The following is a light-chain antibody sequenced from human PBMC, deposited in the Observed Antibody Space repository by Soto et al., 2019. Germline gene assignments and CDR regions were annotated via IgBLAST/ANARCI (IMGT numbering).Light chain of an antibody. J-gene: IGLJ1*01. CDR2: EVS. Sequence: QSVLTQPPPASGSPGPPVTTSCTGTSSEVGGYNYVSWYQQHPGKAPKLMIYEVSKRPSGVPDRFSGSKSGNTASLTVSGLQAEDEADYYCSSYAGGNNYVFGAGTKVTVL. V-gene: IGLV2-8*01. CDR1: SSEVGGYNY. CDR3: SSYAGGNNYV.